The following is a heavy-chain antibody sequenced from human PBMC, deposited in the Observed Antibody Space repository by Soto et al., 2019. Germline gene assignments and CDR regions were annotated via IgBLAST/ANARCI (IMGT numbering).Heavy chain of an antibody. Sequence: QITLNESGPTLVKPTQTLTLTCTFSGFSFSTSQVGVAWIRQPPGKAQEWLAIVYWDDDKRYNPSLRSRLTITKDTSRNQVVLTMTNMDPVDTATFYCAHRPGGYISGWDNDYFDFWGRGALVTVSS. CDR1: GFSFSTSQVG. CDR2: VYWDDDK. CDR3: AHRPGGYISGWDNDYFDF. J-gene: IGHJ4*02. D-gene: IGHD6-19*01. V-gene: IGHV2-5*02.